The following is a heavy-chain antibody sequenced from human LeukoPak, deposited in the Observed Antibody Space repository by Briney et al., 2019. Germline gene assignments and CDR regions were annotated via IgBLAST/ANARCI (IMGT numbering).Heavy chain of an antibody. V-gene: IGHV3-23*01. CDR1: GFTFSSYA. CDR3: ASHSSSWYGFDY. D-gene: IGHD6-13*01. Sequence: GGSLRLSCAASGFTFSSYAMSWVRQAPGKGLEWVSGIDGSGGSANYADSVRGRLTISRDNSKNTLYLQMNSLRAEDTAVYYCASHSSSWYGFDYWGQGTLVTVSS. CDR2: IDGSGGSA. J-gene: IGHJ4*02.